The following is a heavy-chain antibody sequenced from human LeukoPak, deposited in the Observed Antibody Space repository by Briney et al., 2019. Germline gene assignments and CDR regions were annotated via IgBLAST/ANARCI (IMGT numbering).Heavy chain of an antibody. CDR1: GFPFSDYG. J-gene: IGHJ4*02. V-gene: IGHV3-30*18. D-gene: IGHD3-9*01. CDR3: AKDWGTIFPLYYFDY. Sequence: PGGSLRLSCAASGFPFSDYGMYWVRQAPGKGLEWLAVISHDGSNKRYADSVKGRFTISRDNSKNTLYLQMNSLRAEDTAVYYCAKDWGTIFPLYYFDYWGQGTLVTVSS. CDR2: ISHDGSNK.